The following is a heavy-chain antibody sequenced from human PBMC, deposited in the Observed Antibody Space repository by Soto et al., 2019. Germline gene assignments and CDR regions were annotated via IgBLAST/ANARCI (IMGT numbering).Heavy chain of an antibody. Sequence: PGGSLRLSCAASGSAFNIYAIHWVRQAPGKGLEWVAVISHDGTNRYYTDSVRGRFTISRDNSKNTVYLEMDSLRADDTAVYYCARSSGVPTPDFDYWGKGTLVTVS. D-gene: IGHD3-3*01. V-gene: IGHV3-30-3*01. CDR2: ISHDGTNR. CDR1: GSAFNIYA. J-gene: IGHJ4*02. CDR3: ARSSGVPTPDFDY.